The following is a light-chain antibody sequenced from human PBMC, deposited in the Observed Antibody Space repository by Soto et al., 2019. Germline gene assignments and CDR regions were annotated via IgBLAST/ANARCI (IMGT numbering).Light chain of an antibody. CDR2: EDD. Sequence: NFMLTQPHSVSESPGKTVTISCTGSSGSIASNYVQWYQQRPGSAPTTVIYEDDQRPSGVPDRFSGSIDSSSNSASLTISGLKTEDEADHYCQSYDSSSDVVFGGGTKLTVL. CDR1: SGSIASNY. V-gene: IGLV6-57*02. CDR3: QSYDSSSDVV. J-gene: IGLJ2*01.